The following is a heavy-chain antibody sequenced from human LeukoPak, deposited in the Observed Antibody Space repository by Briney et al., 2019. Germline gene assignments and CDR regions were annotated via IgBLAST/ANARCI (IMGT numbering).Heavy chain of an antibody. V-gene: IGHV4-30-2*01. J-gene: IGHJ5*02. CDR3: ARGVRSAGWFDP. Sequence: SQTLSLTRAVSGGSISSGGYSWSWLRQPPGKGLEWIGYIYHSGSTYYNPSLKSRVTISVDRSKNQFSLKLSSVTAADTAVYYCARGVRSAGWFDPWGQGTLVTVSS. CDR1: GGSISSGGYS. D-gene: IGHD6-19*01. CDR2: IYHSGST.